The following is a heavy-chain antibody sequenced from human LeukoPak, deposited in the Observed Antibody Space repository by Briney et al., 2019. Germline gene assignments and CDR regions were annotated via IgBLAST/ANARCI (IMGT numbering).Heavy chain of an antibody. J-gene: IGHJ4*02. V-gene: IGHV3-30*18. CDR3: AKDHVGSDY. CDR1: GFTFDHYG. D-gene: IGHD1-26*01. Sequence: GGSLRLSCAVSGFTFDHYGMHWVRQAPGKGLEWVAVISHDGSTIYYADSVEGRFTISRDNSDNTLFLQMNSLRAEDTAVYYCAKDHVGSDYWGQGTLVTVSS. CDR2: ISHDGSTI.